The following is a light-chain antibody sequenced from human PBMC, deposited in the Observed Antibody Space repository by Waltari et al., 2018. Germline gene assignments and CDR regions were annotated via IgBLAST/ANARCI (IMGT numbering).Light chain of an antibody. Sequence: DIQMTQSPPSLSASVGDRVTITCQASQDISNYLNWYQHKPGKAPKLLIYDATTLETGVSSRFSGSGSGTHFTFTISSLQSEDFAVYYCQQYNNWPLTFGGGTKVEIK. CDR1: QDISNY. CDR3: QQYNNWPLT. CDR2: DAT. J-gene: IGKJ4*01. V-gene: IGKV1-33*01.